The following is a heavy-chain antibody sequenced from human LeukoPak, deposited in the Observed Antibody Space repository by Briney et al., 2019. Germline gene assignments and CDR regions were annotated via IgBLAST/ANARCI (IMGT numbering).Heavy chain of an antibody. CDR3: ARDLELEPVDY. Sequence: GGSLRLSCAASGFTFSSYAMHWVRQAPGKGLEWVALISYDGSNKYYADSVKGRFTISRDNSKNTLYLQMNSLRTEDTAVYYCARDLELEPVDYWGQGTLVTVSS. V-gene: IGHV3-30*04. D-gene: IGHD1-1*01. CDR1: GFTFSSYA. CDR2: ISYDGSNK. J-gene: IGHJ4*02.